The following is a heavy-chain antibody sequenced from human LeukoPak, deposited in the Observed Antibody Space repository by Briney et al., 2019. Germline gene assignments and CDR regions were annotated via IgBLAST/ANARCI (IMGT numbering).Heavy chain of an antibody. CDR2: IGTSTTIT. J-gene: IGHJ4*02. Sequence: GGSLRLSCAAFSSYAMSWVRQAPGKGLEWVSIIGTSTTITFYIDSVKGRFTISRDNAKNTVYLQMDSLRAEDTAVYYCAADSRTTADSYWGQGTLVTVSS. CDR1: SSYA. V-gene: IGHV3-23*01. CDR3: AADSRTTADSY. D-gene: IGHD1-1*01.